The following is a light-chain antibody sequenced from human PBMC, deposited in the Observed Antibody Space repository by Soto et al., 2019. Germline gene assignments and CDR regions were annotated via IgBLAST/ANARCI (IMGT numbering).Light chain of an antibody. V-gene: IGKV3-20*01. CDR2: GAS. CDR1: QSVSSSY. CDR3: QQYNNWPYT. J-gene: IGKJ2*01. Sequence: EIVLTQSPGTLSLSPGERATLSCRASQSVSSSYLAWYQQKPGQAPRLLIYGASSRATGIPDRFSGSGSGTEFTLTISSLQSEDFAVYYCQQYNNWPYTFGQGTKLEIK.